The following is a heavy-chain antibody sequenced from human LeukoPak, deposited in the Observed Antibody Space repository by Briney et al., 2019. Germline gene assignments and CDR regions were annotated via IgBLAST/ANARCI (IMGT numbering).Heavy chain of an antibody. J-gene: IGHJ4*02. CDR1: GFTFSNYS. Sequence: PGGSLRLSCAASGFTFSNYSMNWVRQAPGKGLEWVSSISSSRSYIHYADSVKGRFTSSRDNAKNSLYVQMNSLRAEDTAVYYCARDSGDWGAAGKNFDYWGQGTLVTVSS. CDR2: ISSSRSYI. CDR3: ARDSGDWGAAGKNFDY. V-gene: IGHV3-21*01. D-gene: IGHD6-13*01.